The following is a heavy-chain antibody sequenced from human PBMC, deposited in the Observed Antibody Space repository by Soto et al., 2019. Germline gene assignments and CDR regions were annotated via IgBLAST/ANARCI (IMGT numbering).Heavy chain of an antibody. CDR3: TADYCGGPTVFYIDY. D-gene: IGHD2-8*01. J-gene: IGHJ4*03. V-gene: IGHV3-15*07. CDR1: GFTFSNAW. CDR2: IKSKTDGGTT. Sequence: GGSLRLSCAASGFTFSNAWINWVRQAPGKGLEWVGRIKSKTDGGTTDFAAPVKGRFAISRDDSKDMVYLQMNSLKTEDTGIYYSTADYCGGPTVFYIDYWGQGTLVTVSS.